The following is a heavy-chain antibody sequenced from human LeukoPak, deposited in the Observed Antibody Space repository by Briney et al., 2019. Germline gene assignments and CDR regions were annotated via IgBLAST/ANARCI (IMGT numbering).Heavy chain of an antibody. J-gene: IGHJ5*02. V-gene: IGHV5-51*01. D-gene: IGHD3-9*01. CDR1: GYTFTNYW. CDR3: ARQYYETLTGPNWFDA. Sequence: GESLKISCKRSGYTFTNYWIGWVRQMPGKGLEWMGIILPGDSDTRYSPSFKGQVTMSVDRSISTAYLQWSSLKASDTAMYYCARQYYETLTGPNWFDAWGQGTLVTVSS. CDR2: ILPGDSDT.